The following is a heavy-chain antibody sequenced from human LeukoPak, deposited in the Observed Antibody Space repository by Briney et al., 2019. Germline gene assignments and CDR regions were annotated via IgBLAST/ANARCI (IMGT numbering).Heavy chain of an antibody. D-gene: IGHD6-19*01. CDR2: IPYDGSNK. J-gene: IGHJ3*02. Sequence: GRSLRLSCAASGFTFSSYAMHWVRQAPGKGLEWVAVIPYDGSNKYYADSVKGRFTISRDNSKNTLYLQMNSLRAEDTAVYYCARTQQYSSGWYPGAFDIWGQGTMVTVSS. CDR1: GFTFSSYA. CDR3: ARTQQYSSGWYPGAFDI. V-gene: IGHV3-30-3*01.